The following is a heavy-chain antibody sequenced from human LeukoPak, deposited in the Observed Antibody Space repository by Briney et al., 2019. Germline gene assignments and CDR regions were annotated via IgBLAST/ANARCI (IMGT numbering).Heavy chain of an antibody. CDR3: ARGPPEYPGDY. Sequence: ASVTVSCKASGYTFTSYAMHWVRQAPGQRLEWMGWINAGNGNTKYSQKFQGRVTITRDTSASTAYMELSSLRSEDTAVYYCARGPPEYPGDYWGQGPLVTASS. J-gene: IGHJ4*02. CDR1: GYTFTSYA. V-gene: IGHV1-3*01. D-gene: IGHD2-2*02. CDR2: INAGNGNT.